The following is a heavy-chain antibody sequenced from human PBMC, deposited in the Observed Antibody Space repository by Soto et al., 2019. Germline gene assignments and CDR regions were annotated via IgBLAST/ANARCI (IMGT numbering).Heavy chain of an antibody. D-gene: IGHD2-8*01. CDR1: GGSVSSGSYY. V-gene: IGHV4-61*01. Sequence: KPSETLSLTCTVSGGSVSSGSYYWRWIPQPPGKALEWMGYIYYSGSTNYNPSLKSRVTISVDTSKNQFSLKLSSVTAADTAVYYCAAYCTNGVCLIDYWGQGTLVTVSS. CDR3: AAYCTNGVCLIDY. J-gene: IGHJ4*02. CDR2: IYYSGST.